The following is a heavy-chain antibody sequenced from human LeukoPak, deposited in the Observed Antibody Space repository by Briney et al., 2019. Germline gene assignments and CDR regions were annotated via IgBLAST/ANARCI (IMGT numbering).Heavy chain of an antibody. CDR2: ISSSSSYI. CDR1: GFTFSSYA. V-gene: IGHV3-21*01. Sequence: GGSLRLSCAASGFTFSSYAMGWVRQAPGKGLEWVSSISSSSSYIYYADSVKGRFTISRDNAKNSLYLQMNSLRAEDTAVYYCARRKTYYYDSSGYLSFDYWGQGTLVTVSS. D-gene: IGHD3-22*01. CDR3: ARRKTYYYDSSGYLSFDY. J-gene: IGHJ4*02.